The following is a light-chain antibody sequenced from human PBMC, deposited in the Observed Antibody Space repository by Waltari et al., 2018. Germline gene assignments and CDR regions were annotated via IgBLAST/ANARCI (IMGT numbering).Light chain of an antibody. J-gene: IGLJ2*01. Sequence: QPALTLPPALAGCPGQSLPHACSGSSRVAGRYNLVSWYHQHPGKAPKLMIYEGSKRPSGVSNRFSGSKSGNTASLTISGLQAEDEADYYCCSYAGSSTFGGVFGGGTKLTVL. CDR2: EGS. CDR1: SRVAGRYNL. CDR3: CSYAGSSTFGGV. V-gene: IGLV2-23*03.